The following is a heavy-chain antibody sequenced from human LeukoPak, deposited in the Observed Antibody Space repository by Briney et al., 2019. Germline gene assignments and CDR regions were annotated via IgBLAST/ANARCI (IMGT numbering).Heavy chain of an antibody. V-gene: IGHV4-34*01. CDR1: GGSFSGYY. CDR3: ARAGLNGDVDY. J-gene: IGHJ4*02. Sequence: SETLSLTCAVYGGSFSGYYWRWIRQPPGKGLEWIGEINHSGSTNYNPSLKSRVTISVDTSKNQFSLTLSSVTAAGTAVYYCARAGLNGDVDYWGQGTLVTVSS. D-gene: IGHD4-17*01. CDR2: INHSGST.